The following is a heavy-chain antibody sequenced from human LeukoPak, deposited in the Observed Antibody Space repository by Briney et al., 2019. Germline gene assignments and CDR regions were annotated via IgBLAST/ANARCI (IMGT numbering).Heavy chain of an antibody. J-gene: IGHJ4*02. Sequence: GGSLRLSCAASGFTFITYSMHWVRQAPGKGLEWVSSISGDSYYIYYADSVKGRFTISRDNAKNSLYLQMNSLRAEDTAVYYCARLGSGWSFDFWGQGTLVTVSS. D-gene: IGHD6-19*01. CDR3: ARLGSGWSFDF. V-gene: IGHV3-21*01. CDR1: GFTFITYS. CDR2: ISGDSYYI.